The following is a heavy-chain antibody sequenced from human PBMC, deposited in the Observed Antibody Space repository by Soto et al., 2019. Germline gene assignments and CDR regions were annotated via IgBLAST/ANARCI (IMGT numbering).Heavy chain of an antibody. CDR2: IYYSGST. CDR3: ARDAPTRRCDSSGYFELDYYGMDV. CDR1: GGSVSSGSYY. D-gene: IGHD3-22*01. J-gene: IGHJ6*02. Sequence: PSETLSLTCTVSGGSVSSGSYYWSWIRQPPGKGLEWIGYIYYSGSTNYNPSLKSRVTISVDTSKNQFSLKLSSVTAADTAVYYCARDAPTRRCDSSGYFELDYYGMDVWGQGTTVTVS. V-gene: IGHV4-61*01.